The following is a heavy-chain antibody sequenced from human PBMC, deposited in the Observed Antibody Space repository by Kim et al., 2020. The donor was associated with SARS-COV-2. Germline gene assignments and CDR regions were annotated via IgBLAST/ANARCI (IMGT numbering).Heavy chain of an antibody. CDR2: INPNSGGT. CDR3: ARAGSPNAYGSLPGY. CDR1: GYTFTGYY. V-gene: IGHV1-2*02. J-gene: IGHJ4*02. Sequence: ASVKVSCKASGYTFTGYYMHWVRQAPGQGLEWMGWINPNSGGTNYAQKFQGRVTMTRDTSISTAYMELSRLRSDDTAVYYCARAGSPNAYGSLPGYWGQGTLVTVSS. D-gene: IGHD3-10*01.